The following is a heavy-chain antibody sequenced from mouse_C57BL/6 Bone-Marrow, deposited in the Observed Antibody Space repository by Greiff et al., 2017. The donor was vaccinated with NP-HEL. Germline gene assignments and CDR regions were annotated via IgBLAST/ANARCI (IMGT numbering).Heavy chain of an antibody. CDR2: ISSGSSTI. V-gene: IGHV5-17*01. CDR3: ARKGRFPEPWAMDY. J-gene: IGHJ4*01. D-gene: IGHD3-3*01. Sequence: EVMLVESGGGLVKPGGSLKLSCAASGFTFSDYGMHWVRQAPEKGLEWVAYISSGSSTIYYADTVKGRFTISRDNAKNTLFLQMTRLRSEDTAMYYWARKGRFPEPWAMDYWGQGTSVTVSS. CDR1: GFTFSDYG.